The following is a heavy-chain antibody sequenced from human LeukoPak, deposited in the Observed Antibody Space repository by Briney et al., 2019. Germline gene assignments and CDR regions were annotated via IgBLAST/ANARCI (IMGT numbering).Heavy chain of an antibody. D-gene: IGHD3-10*01. CDR3: ARDPPMARGVIITIYYGMDV. Sequence: GGSLRLSCAASGFTFSDYYMGWIRQAPGKGLEWVSYISSSGSTIYYADSVKGRFTISRDNAKNSLYLQMNSLRAEDTAVYYCARDPPMARGVIITIYYGMDVWGQGTTVTVSS. CDR1: GFTFSDYY. CDR2: ISSSGSTI. J-gene: IGHJ6*02. V-gene: IGHV3-11*01.